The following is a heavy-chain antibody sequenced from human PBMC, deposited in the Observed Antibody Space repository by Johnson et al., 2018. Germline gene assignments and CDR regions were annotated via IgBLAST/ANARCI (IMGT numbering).Heavy chain of an antibody. J-gene: IGHJ1*01. CDR1: GGSISSYY. CDR2: IYYSGST. Sequence: QEQLQESGPGLVKPSETLSLTCTVSGGSISSYYWSWIRQPPGKGLEWIGYIYYSGSTNYNPSLKSRVTIAVDTSKTQFSLKLSSVTAADTAVYYCAKGGTVTTWNFQHWGQGTLVTVSS. D-gene: IGHD4-11*01. V-gene: IGHV4-59*01. CDR3: AKGGTVTTWNFQH.